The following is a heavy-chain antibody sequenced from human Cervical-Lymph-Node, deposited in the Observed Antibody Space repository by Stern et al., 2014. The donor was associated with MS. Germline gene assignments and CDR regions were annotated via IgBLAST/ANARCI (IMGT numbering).Heavy chain of an antibody. CDR2: IRNKGKNYAT. J-gene: IGHJ3*02. CDR3: APSSAI. Sequence: EVQLGESGGGLVQPGGSLKVSCAASGFTFSASVIHWVRQASGKGLEWVGRIRNKGKNYATAYAVSVKGRFTISRDDSKNTAYLHMNSLKVEDTAVYYCAPSSAIWGRGTMVTVSS. V-gene: IGHV3-73*01. CDR1: GFTFSASV.